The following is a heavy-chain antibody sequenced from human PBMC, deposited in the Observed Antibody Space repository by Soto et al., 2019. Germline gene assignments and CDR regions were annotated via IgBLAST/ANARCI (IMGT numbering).Heavy chain of an antibody. Sequence: WGSLRLSCAASGFTFNDYYMNWIRQAPGKGLEWVSYISSSRGYTNYADSVKGRFTISRDNAKNSLYLQMNSLRAEDTAVYFCARARGGYNFLDYFCYWGQGTIVTVSS. D-gene: IGHD5-12*01. CDR3: ARARGGYNFLDYFCY. CDR2: ISSSRGYT. V-gene: IGHV3-11*06. CDR1: GFTFNDYY. J-gene: IGHJ4*02.